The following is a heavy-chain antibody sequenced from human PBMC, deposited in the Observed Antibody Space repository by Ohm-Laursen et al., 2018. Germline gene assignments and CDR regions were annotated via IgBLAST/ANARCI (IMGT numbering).Heavy chain of an antibody. Sequence: TQTLTLTCTFSGFSLSTSGVGVGWIRQPPGKALEWLALIYWNDDKRYSPSLKSRLTITKDTSKYQVVLTMTNMDPVDTATYYCARPYYDILTGYSPAEYFDYWGQGTLVTVSS. CDR1: GFSLSTSGVG. CDR3: ARPYYDILTGYSPAEYFDY. D-gene: IGHD3-9*01. J-gene: IGHJ4*02. CDR2: IYWNDDK. V-gene: IGHV2-5*01.